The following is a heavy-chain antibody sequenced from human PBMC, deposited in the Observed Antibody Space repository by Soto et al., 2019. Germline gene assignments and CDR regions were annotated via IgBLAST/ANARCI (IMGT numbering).Heavy chain of an antibody. CDR3: AGITMIVVGAYGMDV. V-gene: IGHV1-24*01. J-gene: IGHJ6*02. Sequence: GASVKVSCKVSGYTLTELSMHWVRQAPGKGLEWMGGFDPEDAEIIYAQKFQGRVTMTEDTSTDTACMELSSLRSEDTAVYYCAGITMIVVGAYGMDVWGQGTTVTVSS. CDR2: FDPEDAEI. D-gene: IGHD3-22*01. CDR1: GYTLTELS.